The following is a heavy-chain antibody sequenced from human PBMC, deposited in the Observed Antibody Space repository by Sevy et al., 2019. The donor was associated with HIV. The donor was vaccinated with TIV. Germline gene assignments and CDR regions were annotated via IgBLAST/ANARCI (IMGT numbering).Heavy chain of an antibody. J-gene: IGHJ6*02. CDR3: ARDGLTYGGMDV. D-gene: IGHD1-20*01. CDR2: TFNRSNWYN. Sequence: SQTLSLTCAISGDSVSSNNAAWNWIRQAPSRGLEWLGRTFNRSNWYNDYAVSVKGRITINPDTSKNQLSLQLKSVTPEDTAVYYCARDGLTYGGMDVWGQGTTVTVSS. V-gene: IGHV6-1*01. CDR1: GDSVSSNNAA.